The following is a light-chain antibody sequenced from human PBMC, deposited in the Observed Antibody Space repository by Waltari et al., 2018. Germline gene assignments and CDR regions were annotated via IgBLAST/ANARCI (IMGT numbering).Light chain of an antibody. CDR2: DAS. CDR1: QTVYNN. J-gene: IGKJ1*01. CDR3: EKRSNWGWT. Sequence: ETKLKQSPATLSLSPGERATLSCRASQTVYNNLAWYQQKPGQAPRLLIYDASNRATGIPARFSGGGSGTDFTLTISSLEPEDFAVYYCEKRSNWGWTFGQGTKVEMK. V-gene: IGKV3-11*01.